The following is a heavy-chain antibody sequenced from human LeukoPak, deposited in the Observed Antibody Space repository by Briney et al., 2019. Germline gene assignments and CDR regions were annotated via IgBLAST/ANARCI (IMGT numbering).Heavy chain of an antibody. CDR2: ISSSGTPL. V-gene: IGHV3-48*04. J-gene: IGHJ4*02. CDR1: GFTFSSYS. D-gene: IGHD4-17*01. Sequence: GGSLRLSCAASGFTFSSYSMNWVRQAPGKGLEVISSISSSGTPLYYADSVKGRFTISRDNARKSVYLEMNSLRGEDTAVYFCARGVNDYGDYRGFDHWGQGTLVTVSS. CDR3: ARGVNDYGDYRGFDH.